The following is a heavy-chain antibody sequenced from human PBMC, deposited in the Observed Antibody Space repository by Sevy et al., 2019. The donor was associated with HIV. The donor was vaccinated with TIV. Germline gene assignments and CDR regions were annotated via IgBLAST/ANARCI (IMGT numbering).Heavy chain of an antibody. CDR3: AGPILTYNSGWSYYDS. Sequence: SETLSLTCTVSGASISSSGYYWGWIRQPPGKRLEWIASINYSGSIFYNPSLKSRVTISSDTSKNQFALKLNSVTAADTATHYCAGPILTYNSGWSYYDSWGQGTVVTVSS. V-gene: IGHV4-39*01. D-gene: IGHD6-19*01. CDR2: INYSGSI. J-gene: IGHJ4*02. CDR1: GASISSSGYY.